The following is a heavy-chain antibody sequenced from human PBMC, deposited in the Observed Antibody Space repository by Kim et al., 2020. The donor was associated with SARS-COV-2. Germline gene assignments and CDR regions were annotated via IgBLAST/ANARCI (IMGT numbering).Heavy chain of an antibody. D-gene: IGHD6-13*01. V-gene: IGHV3-21*01. J-gene: IGHJ4*02. CDR3: ARDPGAAAGS. CDR1: GFTFSSYS. Sequence: GGSLRLSCAASGFTFSSYSMNWVRQAPGKGLEWVSSISSSSSYIYYADSVKGRITISRDNAKNSLYLQMNSLRAEDTAVYYCARDPGAAAGSWGQGTLVTVSS. CDR2: ISSSSSYI.